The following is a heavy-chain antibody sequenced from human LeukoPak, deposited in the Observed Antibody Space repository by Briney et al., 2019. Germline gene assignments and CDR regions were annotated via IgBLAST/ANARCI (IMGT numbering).Heavy chain of an antibody. V-gene: IGHV3-21*01. D-gene: IGHD3-16*01. Sequence: GGSLRLSCAASGFTFSSYSMNWVRQAPGKGLEWVSSISSSSSYIYYADSVKGRFTISRDNAKNSLYLQMNSLRAEDTAVYYCARDFGSNNWFDPWGQGTLVTVSS. CDR1: GFTFSSYS. J-gene: IGHJ5*02. CDR2: ISSSSSYI. CDR3: ARDFGSNNWFDP.